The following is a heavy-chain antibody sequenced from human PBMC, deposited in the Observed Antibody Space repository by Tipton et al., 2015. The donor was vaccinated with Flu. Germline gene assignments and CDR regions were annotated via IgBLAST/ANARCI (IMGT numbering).Heavy chain of an antibody. CDR2: ISSSGSTI. D-gene: IGHD4-11*01. CDR3: ATRLDYSAYYYGMDV. CDR1: GFTFSDYY. Sequence: SLRLSCAASGFTFSDYYMSWIRQLPGKGLEWVSHISSSGSTIYYADSVKGRFTICRDNGRNSLYLQMNSLRAEDTAMYYCATRLDYSAYYYGMDVWGQGTTVTVSS. J-gene: IGHJ6*02. V-gene: IGHV3-11*01.